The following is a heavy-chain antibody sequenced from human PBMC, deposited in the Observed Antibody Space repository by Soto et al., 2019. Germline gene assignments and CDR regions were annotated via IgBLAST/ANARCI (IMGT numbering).Heavy chain of an antibody. CDR2: TFVTGAT. D-gene: IGHD3-10*01. J-gene: IGHJ6*02. V-gene: IGHV4-61*01. CDR3: ARGRSDSAGSSFGRRMDV. CDR1: GEALGSGQSY. Sequence: QVQLQESGPGLVKSSETLSLICFVSGEALGSGQSYWNWIRQAPGKGLEWIGHTFVTGATKYSASLKSRVTMSVDTSKSQISLTLTSVTAADWATYFCARGRSDSAGSSFGRRMDVWGQGTTVTVSS.